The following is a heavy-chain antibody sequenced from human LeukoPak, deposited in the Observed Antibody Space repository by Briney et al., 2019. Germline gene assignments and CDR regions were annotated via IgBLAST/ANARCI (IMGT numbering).Heavy chain of an antibody. CDR2: IYHSGST. Sequence: SETLSLTCAVSGYSISSGYYWGWIRQPPGKGLEWIGSIYHSGSTYYNPSLKSRVTISVDTSKTQLSLKLSSVTAADTAVYYCARLLREWLNFDYWGQGTLVTSPQ. D-gene: IGHD3-3*01. CDR1: GYSISSGYY. J-gene: IGHJ4*02. V-gene: IGHV4-38-2*01. CDR3: ARLLREWLNFDY.